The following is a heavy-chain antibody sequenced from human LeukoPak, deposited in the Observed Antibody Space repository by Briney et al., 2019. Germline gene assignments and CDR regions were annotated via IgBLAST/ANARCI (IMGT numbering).Heavy chain of an antibody. V-gene: IGHV4-61*01. CDR2: IHYTGST. J-gene: IGHJ4*02. D-gene: IGHD4-17*01. CDR1: GGSVSSGSYS. Sequence: SETLSLTCSVSGGSVSSGSYSWTWIRQPPGKGLEWIGNIHYTGSTNYNPSVKSRVTISVDTSKNQFSLKLSSVTAADTAVYYCARDPGDRFDYWGQGTLVTVSS. CDR3: ARDPGDRFDY.